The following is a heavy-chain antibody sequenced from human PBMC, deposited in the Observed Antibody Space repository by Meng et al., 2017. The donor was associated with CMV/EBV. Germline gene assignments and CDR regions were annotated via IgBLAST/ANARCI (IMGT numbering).Heavy chain of an antibody. CDR1: GYTFTGYY. J-gene: IGHJ6*02. Sequence: ASVKVSCKASGYTFTGYYMHWVRQAPGQGLEWMGWINPNSGGTNYAQKFQGRVTITRDTSISTAYMELSRLRSEDTAVYYCARDPGVRFGAGRNGMDDWGQGTMVTVSS. D-gene: IGHD3-3*01. V-gene: IGHV1-2*02. CDR3: ARDPGVRFGAGRNGMDD. CDR2: INPNSGGT.